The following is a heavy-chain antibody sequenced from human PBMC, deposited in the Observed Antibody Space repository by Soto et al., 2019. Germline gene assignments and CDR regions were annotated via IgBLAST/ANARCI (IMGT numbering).Heavy chain of an antibody. CDR2: IYPGDSDT. V-gene: IGHV5-51*01. CDR1: GYSFTSYW. Sequence: RGESLKISCKGSGYSFTSYWIGWVRQMPGKGLEWMGIIYPGDSDTRYSPSFQGQVTISADKSISTAYLQWSSLKASDTAMYYCARLGSKGYRYYYYGMDVWGQGTTVTVSS. J-gene: IGHJ6*02. CDR3: ARLGSKGYRYYYYGMDV. D-gene: IGHD3-16*02.